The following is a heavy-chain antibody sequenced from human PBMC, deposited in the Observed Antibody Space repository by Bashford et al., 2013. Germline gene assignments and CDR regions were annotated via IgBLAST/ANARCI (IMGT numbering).Heavy chain of an antibody. CDR1: GGTFSSYA. J-gene: IGHJ4*02. CDR2: IIPIFGTA. Sequence: SVKVSCKASGGTFSSYAISWVRQAPGQGLEWMGGIIPIFGTANYAQKFQGRVTITADESTSTAYMELSSLRSEDTAVYYCARDFDSAPGGFDYWGQGTLVTVSS. CDR3: ARDFDSAPGGFDY. V-gene: IGHV1-69*13.